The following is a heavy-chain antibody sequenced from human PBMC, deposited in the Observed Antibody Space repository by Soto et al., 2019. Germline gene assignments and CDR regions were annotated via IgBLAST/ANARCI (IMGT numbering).Heavy chain of an antibody. CDR2: ISGLGGDT. Sequence: TGGSLRLSCGASGFSFGSYAMSWVRQAPGKGLEWVSSISGLGGDTYHADSVRGRFTITRDNSKNTLYLHMNTLSAEDTALYYCAKSKSSYLYYFDYWGQGTPVTAPQ. CDR1: GFSFGSYA. J-gene: IGHJ4*02. CDR3: AKSKSSYLYYFDY. D-gene: IGHD2-15*01. V-gene: IGHV3-23*01.